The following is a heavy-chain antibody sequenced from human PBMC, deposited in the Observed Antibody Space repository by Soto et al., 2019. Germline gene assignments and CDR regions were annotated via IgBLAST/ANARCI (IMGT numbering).Heavy chain of an antibody. D-gene: IGHD3-10*01. CDR1: GGTFSSYT. J-gene: IGHJ4*02. CDR2: INPFDGSR. CDR3: SRVDPGETSPFDH. Sequence: GASVKVSCKASGGTFSSYTISWVRQAPGQGLEWMGWINPFDGSRMFAQSFQGRVTFTRDTSTSTVYMELSGLRSDDTAVYYCSRVDPGETSPFDHWGQGTLVTVSS. V-gene: IGHV1-69*10.